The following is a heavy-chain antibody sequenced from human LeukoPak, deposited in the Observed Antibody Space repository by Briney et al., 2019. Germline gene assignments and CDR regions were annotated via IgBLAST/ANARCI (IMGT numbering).Heavy chain of an antibody. CDR3: ARRGERGYSYGYFDY. J-gene: IGHJ4*02. D-gene: IGHD5-18*01. V-gene: IGHV4-59*01. Sequence: SETLSLTCTVSGDSISSYYWSWFRQPPGKGLEWIGYIYYSGSLNYNPSLKSRVTISVDTSKSQFSLKSSSLTAADTAVYYCARRGERGYSYGYFDYWSQGTLVTVSS. CDR2: IYYSGSL. CDR1: GDSISSYY.